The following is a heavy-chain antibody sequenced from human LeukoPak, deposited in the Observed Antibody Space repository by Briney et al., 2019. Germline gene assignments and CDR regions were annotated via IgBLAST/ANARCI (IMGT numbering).Heavy chain of an antibody. D-gene: IGHD3-16*01. CDR3: AKDSLPSYGGYFDY. CDR2: MSGSGGNT. Sequence: GGSLTLSCAASGFTLSSYAVSWVGQAPGKGLEWVSGMSGSGGNTYYADSVKGRFTISRDISKNTLYLQMNSLRAEDTALYYCAKDSLPSYGGYFDYWGQGTLVTVSS. V-gene: IGHV3-23*01. CDR1: GFTLSSYA. J-gene: IGHJ4*02.